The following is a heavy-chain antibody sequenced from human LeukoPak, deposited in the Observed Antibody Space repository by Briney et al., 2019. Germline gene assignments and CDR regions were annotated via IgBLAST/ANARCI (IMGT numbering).Heavy chain of an antibody. Sequence: ASVKVSCKASGYTFTSYYMHWVGQAPGQGREWMGIINPSGGSTSYAQKFQGRVTMTRDTSTSTVYMELSSLRSEDTAVYYCARDVFVVVAAGGPFDYWGQGTLVTVSS. J-gene: IGHJ4*02. CDR3: ARDVFVVVAAGGPFDY. D-gene: IGHD2-15*01. V-gene: IGHV1-46*01. CDR1: GYTFTSYY. CDR2: INPSGGST.